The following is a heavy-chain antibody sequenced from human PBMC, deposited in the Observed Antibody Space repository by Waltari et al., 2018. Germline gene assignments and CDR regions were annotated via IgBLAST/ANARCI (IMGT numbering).Heavy chain of an antibody. CDR2: VSGSGAMT. CDR3: ASLEAFSVNSEYFQH. J-gene: IGHJ1*01. Sequence: EVQLLESGGGLVQPGGSLRLSCTASGFTFSSYAMSWVRQAPGKGLEWLSGVSGSGAMTNYADSVKGRFTISRDNSKNTLFLQMNSLRVEDTAVYYCASLEAFSVNSEYFQHWGQGTPVTVSS. CDR1: GFTFSSYA. D-gene: IGHD3-16*01. V-gene: IGHV3-23*01.